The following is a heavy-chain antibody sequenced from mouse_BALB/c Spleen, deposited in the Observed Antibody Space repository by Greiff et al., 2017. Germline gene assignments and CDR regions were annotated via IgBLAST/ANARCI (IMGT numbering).Heavy chain of an antibody. J-gene: IGHJ4*01. CDR2: ISSGSSTI. Sequence: EVKVVESGGGLVQPGGSRKLSCAASGFTFSSFGMHWVRQAPEKGLEWVAYISSGSSTIYYADTVKGRFTISRDNPKNTLFLQMTSLRSEDTAMYYCARSGYEYYYAMDYWGQGTSVTVSS. D-gene: IGHD2-2*01. CDR1: GFTFSSFG. V-gene: IGHV5-17*02. CDR3: ARSGYEYYYAMDY.